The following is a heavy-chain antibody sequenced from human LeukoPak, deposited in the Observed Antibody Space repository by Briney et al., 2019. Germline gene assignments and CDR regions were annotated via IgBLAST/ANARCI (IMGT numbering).Heavy chain of an antibody. Sequence: GGSLRLSCAASGFTFTSYGMHWVRQAPGKGLEWVAVMWYEGSKQYYADSGKGRFTISRDTSKNTLYLQMNSLRAEDTAMYYCVRDYNFYFDYWGQGTLVTVSS. CDR2: MWYEGSKQ. J-gene: IGHJ4*02. CDR3: VRDYNFYFDY. D-gene: IGHD3-10*01. V-gene: IGHV3-33*01. CDR1: GFTFTSYG.